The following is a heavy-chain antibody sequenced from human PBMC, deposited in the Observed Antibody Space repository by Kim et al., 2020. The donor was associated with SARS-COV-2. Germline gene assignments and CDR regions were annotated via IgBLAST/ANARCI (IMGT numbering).Heavy chain of an antibody. J-gene: IGHJ6*02. Sequence: GGSLRLSCAASGFTFSSYDMHWVRQAPGKGLEWVADISYDGSNKYYADSVKGRFTISRDNSKNTLYLQMNSLRAEDTAVYYCARDRGSGSYYYYYGMDVSGQGTTVTVSS. V-gene: IGHV3-30*04. CDR2: ISYDGSNK. CDR3: ARDRGSGSYYYYYGMDV. D-gene: IGHD3-10*01. CDR1: GFTFSSYD.